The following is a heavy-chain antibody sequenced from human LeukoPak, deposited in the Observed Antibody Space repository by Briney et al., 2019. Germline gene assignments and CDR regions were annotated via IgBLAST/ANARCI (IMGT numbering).Heavy chain of an antibody. V-gene: IGHV4-38-2*02. D-gene: IGHD6-19*01. CDR1: GYSISSGYY. CDR2: IYHSGST. Sequence: SGTLSLTCAVSGYSISSGYYWGWIRQPPGKGLEWIGSIYHSGSTYHNPSLKSRVTISVDTSKTQFSLKLSSVTAAETAVYYCARDRSSGWPVPTYFDSWGQGTLVTVSS. J-gene: IGHJ4*02. CDR3: ARDRSSGWPVPTYFDS.